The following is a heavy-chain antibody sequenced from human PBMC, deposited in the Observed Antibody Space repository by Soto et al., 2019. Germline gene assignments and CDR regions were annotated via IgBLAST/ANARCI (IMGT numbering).Heavy chain of an antibody. D-gene: IGHD5-12*01. J-gene: IGHJ4*02. CDR2: VYHSGTT. CDR1: GASIGTNNW. V-gene: IGHV4-4*02. Sequence: QVQLQESGPGLVEPSGTLSLTCAVSGASIGTNNWWSWVRQPPGKGLEWIGEVYHSGTTNCNPSLKSRVTISIDKSKNQFSLTLTSMTAADTALYYCAVPGRGDFYYWSQGTLVTVSS. CDR3: AVPGRGDFYY.